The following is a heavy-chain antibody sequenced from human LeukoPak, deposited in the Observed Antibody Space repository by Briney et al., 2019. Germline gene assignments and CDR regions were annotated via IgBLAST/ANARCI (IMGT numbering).Heavy chain of an antibody. V-gene: IGHV3-74*01. Sequence: PGGSLRLSCAASGFTFSSHRMHWLRHAPEKGLMGVAHINADGSGTYYAASVNGRFTISRDNAQSTLYLQMHSLTAEDTAVYYCVRGALRDCSYTSCTRGNWFDPWGQGTLVTVSS. D-gene: IGHD2-2*01. CDR3: VRGALRDCSYTSCTRGNWFDP. CDR1: GFTFSSHR. CDR2: INADGSGT. J-gene: IGHJ5*02.